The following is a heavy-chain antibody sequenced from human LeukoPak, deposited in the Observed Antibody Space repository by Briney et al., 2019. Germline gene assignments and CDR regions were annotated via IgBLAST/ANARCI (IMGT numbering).Heavy chain of an antibody. D-gene: IGHD2-15*01. Sequence: GGSLRLSCAASGFTFNRYEMNWVRQAPGKGLEWVSYISSSGSTIYYADSVKGRFTISRDNAKNSLYLQMNSLRAEDAAVYYCASRGSGGSRDYWGQGTLVTVSS. CDR1: GFTFNRYE. CDR3: ASRGSGGSRDY. V-gene: IGHV3-48*03. CDR2: ISSSGSTI. J-gene: IGHJ4*02.